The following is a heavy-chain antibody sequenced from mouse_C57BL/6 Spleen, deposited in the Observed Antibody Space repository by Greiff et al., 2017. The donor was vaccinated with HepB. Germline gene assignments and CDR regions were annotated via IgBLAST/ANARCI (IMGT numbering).Heavy chain of an antibody. V-gene: IGHV14-2*01. CDR3: ARAHYYGSSYGYFDV. D-gene: IGHD1-1*01. CDR1: GFNIKDYY. Sequence: VQLQQSGAELVKPGASVKLSCTTSGFNIKDYYMHWVKQRTEQGLEWIGRIDPEDGETKYAPKFQGKAPITADTSSNTAYLQLISLTPEDTAVYYCARAHYYGSSYGYFDVWCTGTTVTVSS. CDR2: IDPEDGET. J-gene: IGHJ1*03.